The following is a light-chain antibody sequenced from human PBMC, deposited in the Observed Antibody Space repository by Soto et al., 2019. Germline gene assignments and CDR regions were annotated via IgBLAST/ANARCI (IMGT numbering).Light chain of an antibody. J-gene: IGKJ3*01. V-gene: IGKV3-20*01. Sequence: EIVLTQSPGTLSLSPGERATLSCGASQSVSSSYLAWYQQKPGQAPRLLIYGASSRATGIPDRFSGSGSGTDFTLTISRLEPDDFATYYCQQLNSYPLTFGPGTKVDIK. CDR3: QQLNSYPLT. CDR1: QSVSSSY. CDR2: GAS.